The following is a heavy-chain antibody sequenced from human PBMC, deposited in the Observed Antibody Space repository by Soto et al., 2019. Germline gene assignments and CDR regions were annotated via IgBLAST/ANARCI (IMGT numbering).Heavy chain of an antibody. V-gene: IGHV3-74*01. CDR1: AFTFSSYW. D-gene: IGHD6-6*01. Sequence: GWSLRLSCAASAFTFSSYWMHWVRQTPGKRLVWVSRINSDGSSTIYADSVKDRFTISRDTAKNTLYLQMNRLRAEDTAVYYCAREGPAEARPHDGFDISGQGTMVPVSS. CDR3: AREGPAEARPHDGFDI. CDR2: INSDGSST. J-gene: IGHJ3*02.